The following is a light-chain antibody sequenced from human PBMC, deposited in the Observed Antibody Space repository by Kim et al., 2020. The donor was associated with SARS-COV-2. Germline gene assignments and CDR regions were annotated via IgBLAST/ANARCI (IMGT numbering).Light chain of an antibody. CDR3: QQSNSSPCT. CDR1: QSIGTS. CDR2: TAS. Sequence: SASVGDRVTITCRASQSIGTSLNWYLQKPGKAPKLLIYTASSLQSGVPSRFRGSGSGTDFSLTISSLQPEDFATYYCQQSNSSPCTFGQGTKLEI. J-gene: IGKJ2*02. V-gene: IGKV1-39*01.